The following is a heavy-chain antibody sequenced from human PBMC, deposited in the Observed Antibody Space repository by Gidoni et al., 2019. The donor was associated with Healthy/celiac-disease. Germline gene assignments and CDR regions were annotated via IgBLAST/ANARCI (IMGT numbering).Heavy chain of an antibody. CDR2: IIPIFGTA. V-gene: IGHV1-69*06. D-gene: IGHD5-12*01. CDR3: ARTYSGYDFLDY. J-gene: IGHJ4*02. Sequence: QVQLVQSGAEGKKPGYSVKVYGKAPGGTFSSYAISWVRQAPGQGLEWMGGIIPIFGTAYYAQKFQGRVTITADKSTSTASMELSSLRSEDTAVYYCARTYSGYDFLDYWGQGTLVTVSS. CDR1: GGTFSSYA.